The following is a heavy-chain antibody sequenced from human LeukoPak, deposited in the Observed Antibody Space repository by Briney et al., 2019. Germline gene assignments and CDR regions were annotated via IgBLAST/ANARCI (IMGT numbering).Heavy chain of an antibody. CDR2: ISSSSSYI. V-gene: IGHV3-21*06. CDR1: GFTFSSHS. J-gene: IGHJ3*02. Sequence: GGSLRLSCAASGFTFSSHSMNWVRQAPGKGLEWVSSISSSSSYIYYADSVKGRFTISRDNAKNSLYLQMNSLRAEDTAVYYCARVSYARNAFDIWGQGTMVTVSS. CDR3: ARVSYARNAFDI. D-gene: IGHD3-10*02.